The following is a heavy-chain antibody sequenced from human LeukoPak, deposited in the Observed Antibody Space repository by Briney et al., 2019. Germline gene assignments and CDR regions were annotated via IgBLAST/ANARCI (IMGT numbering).Heavy chain of an antibody. V-gene: IGHV1-18*01. D-gene: IGHD3-22*01. CDR1: GYTFTCYG. Sequence: GASVKVSCKASGYTFTCYGISWVRQAPGQGLEWMGWISAYNGNTNYAQKLQGRVTMTTDTSTSTAYMELRSLRSDDTAVYYCARDHRSLGYSYGYAYYYDSSGPGYWGLGTLVTVSS. CDR2: ISAYNGNT. J-gene: IGHJ4*02. CDR3: ARDHRSLGYSYGYAYYYDSSGPGY.